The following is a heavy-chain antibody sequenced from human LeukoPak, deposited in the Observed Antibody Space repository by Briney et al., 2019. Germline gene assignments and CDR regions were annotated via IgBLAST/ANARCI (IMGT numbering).Heavy chain of an antibody. D-gene: IGHD3-22*01. Sequence: ASVKVSCKASGYTFTSYYMHWVRQAPGQGLEWMGIINSSGGSTSYAQKFQGRVTMTRDTSTSTVYMELSSLRSEDTAVYYCARDWYYYDSSGYGAFGIWGQGTMVTVSS. V-gene: IGHV1-46*01. J-gene: IGHJ3*02. CDR1: GYTFTSYY. CDR2: INSSGGST. CDR3: ARDWYYYDSSGYGAFGI.